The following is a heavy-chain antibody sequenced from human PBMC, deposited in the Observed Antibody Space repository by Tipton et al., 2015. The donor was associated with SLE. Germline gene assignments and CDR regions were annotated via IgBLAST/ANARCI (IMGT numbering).Heavy chain of an antibody. CDR2: IYYTGTTT. J-gene: IGHJ5*02. D-gene: IGHD5-18*01. CDR3: ARHHGYSYGLNWFDP. V-gene: IGHV4-39*07. CDR1: GGSVSSSSKY. Sequence: TLSLTCTVSGGSVSSSSKYWAWIRQPPGKGLEGMGSIYYTGTTTDYNSFLKSRVTMSVDTSKNQFSLRLTSVIAADTAVYYCARHHGYSYGLNWFDPWGQGTLISVSS.